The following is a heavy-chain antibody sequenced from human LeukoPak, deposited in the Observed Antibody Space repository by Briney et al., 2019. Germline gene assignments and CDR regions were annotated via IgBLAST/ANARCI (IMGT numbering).Heavy chain of an antibody. D-gene: IGHD2-2*01. CDR3: ARVSCSSTSCPGSFDY. CDR2: IIPIFGTA. Sequence: SVKVPCKGSGGTFSSYAISWVRQAPGQGLEWMGGIIPIFGTANYAQKFQGRVTSTADESTSTAYMELSSLRSEDTAVYYCARVSCSSTSCPGSFDYWGQGTLVTVSS. V-gene: IGHV1-69*01. CDR1: GGTFSSYA. J-gene: IGHJ4*02.